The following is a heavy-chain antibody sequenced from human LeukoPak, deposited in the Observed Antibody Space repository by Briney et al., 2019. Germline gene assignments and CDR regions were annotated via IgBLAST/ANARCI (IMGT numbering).Heavy chain of an antibody. J-gene: IGHJ4*02. V-gene: IGHV3-23*01. CDR2: ITGSAHST. Sequence: GGSLRLSCRASGFTFNIYSMNWVRQAPGKGLEWVSDITGSAHSTNYADSVKGRFTISRDNAKNTLYLQMNSLTAEDTAVYYCAKGRRGVGTTDFDYWGQGTLVTVSS. D-gene: IGHD1-26*01. CDR3: AKGRRGVGTTDFDY. CDR1: GFTFNIYS.